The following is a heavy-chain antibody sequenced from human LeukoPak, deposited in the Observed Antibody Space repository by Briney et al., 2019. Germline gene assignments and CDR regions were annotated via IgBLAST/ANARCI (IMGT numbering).Heavy chain of an antibody. CDR2: INPNSGGS. Sequence: ASVKVSCKASGYTFPGYYMHWVRQAPGQGPEWMGWINPNSGGSNYAQKFQGRVTMTRDASISTAYMELSRLRSDDTAVYYCAREHSSSSGKVFDYWGQGTLVTVSS. J-gene: IGHJ4*02. V-gene: IGHV1-2*02. CDR1: GYTFPGYY. CDR3: AREHSSSSGKVFDY. D-gene: IGHD6-6*01.